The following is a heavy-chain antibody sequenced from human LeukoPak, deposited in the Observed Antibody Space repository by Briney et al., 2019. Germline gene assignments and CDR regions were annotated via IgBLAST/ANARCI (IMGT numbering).Heavy chain of an antibody. J-gene: IGHJ4*02. CDR1: SGSIGTDF. CDR3: ARGGASSRYFDS. D-gene: IGHD1-26*01. V-gene: IGHV4-59*01. CDR2: NSHSGDS. Sequence: SETLSLTCTVSSGSIGTDFWSWIRQPPGKGLEWIGFNSHSGDSNHNPSLKSRVTISVDSSKDQFSLKMTSVTAADTAVYYCARGGASSRYFDSWGQGTLVTVSS.